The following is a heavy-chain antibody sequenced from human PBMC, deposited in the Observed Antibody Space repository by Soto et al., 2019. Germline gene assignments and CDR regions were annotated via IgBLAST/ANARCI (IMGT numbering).Heavy chain of an antibody. CDR1: GGTFSSYT. J-gene: IGHJ6*02. Sequence: GASVKVSCKASGGTFSSYTISWVRQAPGQGLEWMGRIIPILGIANYAQKFQGRVTITADKSTSTAYMELSSLRSEDTAVYYCARGVGSPRGGPDYYYYGMDVWGQGTTVTVSS. CDR3: ARGVGSPRGGPDYYYYGMDV. V-gene: IGHV1-69*02. CDR2: IIPILGIA. D-gene: IGHD2-2*01.